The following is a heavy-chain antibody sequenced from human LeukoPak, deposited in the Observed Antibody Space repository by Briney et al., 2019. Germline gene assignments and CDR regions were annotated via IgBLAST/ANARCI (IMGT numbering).Heavy chain of an antibody. V-gene: IGHV4-59*01. D-gene: IGHD6-13*01. CDR2: IYYSGST. J-gene: IGHJ4*02. CDR3: ARTDSSTWYPY. Sequence: PSETLSLTCTVSGGSISSYYWSWIRQPPGKGLEWIGYIYYSGSTNYNPSLKSRVTISVDTSKNQFSLKLSSVTSADTAVYYCARTDSSTWYPYWGQGTLVTVSS. CDR1: GGSISSYY.